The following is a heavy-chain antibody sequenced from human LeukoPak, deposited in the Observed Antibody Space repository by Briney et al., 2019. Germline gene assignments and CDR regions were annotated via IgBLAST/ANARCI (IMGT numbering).Heavy chain of an antibody. J-gene: IGHJ5*02. CDR3: ARDLLGVASHP. V-gene: IGHV3-11*01. Sequence: PGGSLRLSCAASGFTFSDSSMTWIRQAPGKGLEWVSYISTSGSNIYYADSVRGRFTISRDNAKNSLYLQMTSLRAEDTAVYYCARDLLGVASHPWGQETLVTVSS. CDR2: ISTSGSNI. D-gene: IGHD3-3*01. CDR1: GFTFSDSS.